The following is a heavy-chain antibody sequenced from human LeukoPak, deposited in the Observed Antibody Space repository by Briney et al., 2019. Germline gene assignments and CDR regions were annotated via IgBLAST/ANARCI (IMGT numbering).Heavy chain of an antibody. D-gene: IGHD2-2*01. J-gene: IGHJ4*02. CDR1: GFTFSSYG. V-gene: IGHV3-30*03. Sequence: PGRSLRLSCAASGFTFSSYGMHWVRQAPGKGLEWVAVISYDGSNKYYADSVKGRFTISRDNSKNTLYLQMNSLRAEDTAVYYCASAPHQGECSSTSCYATGDYYFDYWGQGTLVTVSS. CDR2: ISYDGSNK. CDR3: ASAPHQGECSSTSCYATGDYYFDY.